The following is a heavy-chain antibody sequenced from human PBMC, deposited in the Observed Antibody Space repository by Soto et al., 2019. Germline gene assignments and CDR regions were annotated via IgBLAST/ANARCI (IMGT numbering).Heavy chain of an antibody. Sequence: ASVTVSCKASGYTLTSYGISWVRQAPGQGLEWMGWISAYNGNINYAQKFQGRVTMATDTSTSSAYMDLRSLTSDDTAVYYCARWGGYCSNATCYSGHFDYWGQGTLVTVSS. CDR2: ISAYNGNI. CDR1: GYTLTSYG. D-gene: IGHD2-2*01. J-gene: IGHJ4*02. CDR3: ARWGGYCSNATCYSGHFDY. V-gene: IGHV1-18*01.